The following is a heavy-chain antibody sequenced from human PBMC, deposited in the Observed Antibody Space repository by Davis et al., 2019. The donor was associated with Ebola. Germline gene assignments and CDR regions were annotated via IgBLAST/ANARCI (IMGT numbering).Heavy chain of an antibody. V-gene: IGHV3-23*01. Sequence: GESLKISCAASGFTFSSYAMSWVRQAPGKGPERVSAISGRGGSTYYPDSVKGRFTISRDNSKNTLYLQMNSLRAEDTAVYYCAKDVEDIVVVPAAFNEIYYYYGMDVWGQGTTVTVSS. CDR2: ISGRGGST. CDR3: AKDVEDIVVVPAAFNEIYYYYGMDV. CDR1: GFTFSSYA. D-gene: IGHD2-2*01. J-gene: IGHJ6*02.